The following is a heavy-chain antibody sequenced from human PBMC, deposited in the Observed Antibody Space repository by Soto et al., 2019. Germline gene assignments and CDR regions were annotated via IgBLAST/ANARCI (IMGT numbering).Heavy chain of an antibody. J-gene: IGHJ4*02. D-gene: IGHD3-22*01. CDR1: GGSVSSGSYY. CDR2: IYYSGST. V-gene: IGHV4-61*01. CDR3: ARLQYYYGSSGYYPYFDY. Sequence: SETLSLTCTVSGGSVSSGSYYWSWIRQPPGKGLEWIGYIYYSGSTNYNPSLKSRVTISVDTSKNQFSLKLSSVTAADTAVYYCARLQYYYGSSGYYPYFDYWGQGTLVTVSS.